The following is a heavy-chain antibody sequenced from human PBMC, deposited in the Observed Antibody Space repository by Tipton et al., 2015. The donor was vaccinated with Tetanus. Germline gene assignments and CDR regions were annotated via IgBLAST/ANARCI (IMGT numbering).Heavy chain of an antibody. CDR2: IYNTGNT. CDR3: ARLIVGATTSEYFQH. J-gene: IGHJ1*01. Sequence: TLSLTCTVSGGSISSFNYYWGWIRQPPGKGLEWIGSIYNTGNTYYNPSLGSRVTMSVDTSKNQFSLKLSSVTAADTAVYYCARLIVGATTSEYFQHWGQGTLVTVSS. D-gene: IGHD1-26*01. CDR1: GGSISSFNYY. V-gene: IGHV4-39*01.